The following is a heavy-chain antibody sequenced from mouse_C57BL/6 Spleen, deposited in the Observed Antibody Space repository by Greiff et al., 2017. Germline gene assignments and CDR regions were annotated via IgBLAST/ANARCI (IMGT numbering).Heavy chain of an antibody. CDR1: GYTFTDYE. CDR3: TRLWREAFAY. D-gene: IGHD1-1*02. J-gene: IGHJ3*01. Sequence: VQLQQSGAELVRPGASVTLSCKASGYTFTDYEMHWVKQTPVHGLEWIGAIAPETGGTAYNQKFKGKAILTADKSSSTAYMELRSLTSEDSAVYYCTRLWREAFAYWGQGTLVTVSA. V-gene: IGHV1-15*01. CDR2: IAPETGGT.